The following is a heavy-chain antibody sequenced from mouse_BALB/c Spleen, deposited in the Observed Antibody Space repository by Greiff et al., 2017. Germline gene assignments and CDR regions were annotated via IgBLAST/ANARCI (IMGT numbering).Heavy chain of an antibody. CDR1: GFTFSSYA. CDR3: ARGGGNYVPYAMDY. D-gene: IGHD2-1*01. J-gene: IGHJ4*01. Sequence: EVKLVESGGGLVKPGGSLKLSCAASGFTFSSYAMSWVRQSPEKRLEWVAEISSGGSYTYYPDTVTGRFTISRDNAKNTLYLEMSSLRSEDTAMYYCARGGGNYVPYAMDYWGQGTSVTVSS. V-gene: IGHV5-9-4*01. CDR2: ISSGGSYT.